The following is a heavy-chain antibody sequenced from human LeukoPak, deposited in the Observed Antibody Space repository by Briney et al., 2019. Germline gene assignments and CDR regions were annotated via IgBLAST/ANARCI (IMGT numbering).Heavy chain of an antibody. CDR1: GFTFSSYG. J-gene: IGHJ4*02. CDR3: ARLPYYGDYFDY. CDR2: ISYDGSNK. V-gene: IGHV3-30*03. D-gene: IGHD4-17*01. Sequence: GRSLRLSCAASGFTFSSYGMHWVRQAPGKGLEWVAVISYDGSNKYYADSVKGRFTISRDNSKNTLYLQMNSLRAEDTAVYYCARLPYYGDYFDYWGQGTLVTVSS.